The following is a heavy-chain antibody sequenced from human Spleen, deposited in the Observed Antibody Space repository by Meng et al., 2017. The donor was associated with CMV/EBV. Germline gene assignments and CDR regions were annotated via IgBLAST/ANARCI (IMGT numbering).Heavy chain of an antibody. CDR2: INPNSGGT. Sequence: ASVKVSCKASGYTFTASFMHWVRQAPGQGLEWMGWINPNSGGTYFPQKFQGRLTMTRDMSISTASMEMGRLTSDDTAVYYCARETAGDFFDYWGQGTLVTVSS. J-gene: IGHJ4*02. CDR1: GYTFTASF. V-gene: IGHV1-2*02. D-gene: IGHD2-21*02. CDR3: ARETAGDFFDY.